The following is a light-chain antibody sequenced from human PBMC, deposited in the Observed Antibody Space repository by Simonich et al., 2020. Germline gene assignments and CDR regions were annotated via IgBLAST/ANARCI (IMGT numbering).Light chain of an antibody. Sequence: IVMTQSPDSLAVSLGERATINCKSSQSVLYSSNNKNYLTWYQQKPGQPPKLLIYWASTRESGVPDRFSGSGSGTDFTLTISSLQSEDFAVYYCQQYNNWPPTFGQGTKVEIK. CDR1: QSVLYSSNNKNY. CDR2: WAS. V-gene: IGKV4-1*01. J-gene: IGKJ1*01. CDR3: QQYNNWPPT.